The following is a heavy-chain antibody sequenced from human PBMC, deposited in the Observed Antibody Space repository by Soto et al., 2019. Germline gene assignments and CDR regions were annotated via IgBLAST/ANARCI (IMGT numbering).Heavy chain of an antibody. CDR2: INPNSGGT. J-gene: IGHJ3*02. CDR1: GYTFTGYY. D-gene: IGHD6-19*01. Sequence: ASVKVSCKASGYTFTGYYMHWVRQAPGQGLEWMGWINPNSGGTNYAQKFQGWVTMTRDTSISTAYMELSRLRSDDTAVYYCARGGYSSGWFFAFDIWGQGTRVTV. CDR3: ARGGYSSGWFFAFDI. V-gene: IGHV1-2*04.